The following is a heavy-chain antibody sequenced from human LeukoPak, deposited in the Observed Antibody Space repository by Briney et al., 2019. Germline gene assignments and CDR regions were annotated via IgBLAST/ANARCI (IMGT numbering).Heavy chain of an antibody. CDR1: GGSISSYY. CDR2: IYTHGTT. V-gene: IGHV4-4*07. J-gene: IGHJ4*02. D-gene: IGHD4-11*01. Sequence: PSETLSLTCTVSGGSISSYYWSWIRQPAGKGLEWIGRIYTHGTTNYNPSLKSRVTISVDTSKNQFSLKLSSVTAADTAVYYYARGYSNYALDYWGQGTLVTVSS. CDR3: ARGYSNYALDY.